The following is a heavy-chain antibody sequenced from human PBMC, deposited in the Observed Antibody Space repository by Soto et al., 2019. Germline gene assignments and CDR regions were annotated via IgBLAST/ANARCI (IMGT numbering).Heavy chain of an antibody. CDR1: GYIFTSYW. J-gene: IGHJ4*02. Sequence: GESLKISCNGSGYIFTSYWISWVRQMPGKGLEWMGRIDPSDSYTNYSPSFQGHVTISADKSISTAYLQWSSLKASDTAMYYCARQIYDSDTGPNFQYYFDSWGQGTPVTVSS. D-gene: IGHD3-22*01. V-gene: IGHV5-10-1*01. CDR3: ARQIYDSDTGPNFQYYFDS. CDR2: IDPSDSYT.